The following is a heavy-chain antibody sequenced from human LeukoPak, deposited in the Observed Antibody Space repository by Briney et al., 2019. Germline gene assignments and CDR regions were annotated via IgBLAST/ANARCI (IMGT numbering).Heavy chain of an antibody. CDR1: GGSFSGYY. CDR3: ARERDHYDYVWGSYRLAFNWFDP. V-gene: IGHV4-34*01. D-gene: IGHD3-16*02. Sequence: PSETLSLTCAVYGGSFSGYYWSWIRQPPGKGLEWIGEINHSGSTNYNPSLKSRVTISVDTSKNQFSLKLRSVTAADTAVYYCARERDHYDYVWGSYRLAFNWFDPWGQGTLVTVSS. J-gene: IGHJ5*02. CDR2: INHSGST.